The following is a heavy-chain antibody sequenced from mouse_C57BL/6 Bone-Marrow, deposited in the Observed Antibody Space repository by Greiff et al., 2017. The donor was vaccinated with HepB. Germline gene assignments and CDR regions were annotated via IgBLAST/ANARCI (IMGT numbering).Heavy chain of an antibody. CDR2: IDPSDSYT. V-gene: IGHV1-69*01. CDR1: GYTFTSYW. Sequence: VQLQQPGAELVMPGASVKLSCKASGYTFTSYWMHWVKQRPGQGLEWIGEIDPSDSYTNSNQKFKGKSTLTVDKSSSTAYMQLSSLTSEDSAVYYCARNYYGSSYWYFDVWGTGTTVTVSS. CDR3: ARNYYGSSYWYFDV. D-gene: IGHD1-1*01. J-gene: IGHJ1*03.